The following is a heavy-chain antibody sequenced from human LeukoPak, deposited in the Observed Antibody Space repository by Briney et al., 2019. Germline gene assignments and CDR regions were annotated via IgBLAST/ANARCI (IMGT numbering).Heavy chain of an antibody. D-gene: IGHD6-19*01. CDR3: ATARSVAGPFDY. V-gene: IGHV1-24*01. J-gene: IGHJ4*02. CDR1: GYTLTELS. Sequence: ASVKVSGKVSGYTLTELSMHWVRQAPGKGLEWMGGFDPEDGETIYAQKFQGRVTMTEDTSTDTAYMELSSLRSEDTAVYYCATARSVAGPFDYWGQGTPVTVSS. CDR2: FDPEDGET.